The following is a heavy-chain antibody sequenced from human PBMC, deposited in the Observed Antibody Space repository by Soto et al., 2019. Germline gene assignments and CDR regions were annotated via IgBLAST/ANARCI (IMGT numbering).Heavy chain of an antibody. Sequence: PGESLKISCKGSGYSFTSYWIGWVRQMPGKGLEWMGIIYPGDSDTRYSPSFQGQVTISADKSISTAYLQWSSLKASDTAMYYCASSTIGMATIDYYYYYGMDVWGRGTTVTVSS. D-gene: IGHD5-12*01. CDR3: ASSTIGMATIDYYYYYGMDV. V-gene: IGHV5-51*01. CDR2: IYPGDSDT. CDR1: GYSFTSYW. J-gene: IGHJ6*02.